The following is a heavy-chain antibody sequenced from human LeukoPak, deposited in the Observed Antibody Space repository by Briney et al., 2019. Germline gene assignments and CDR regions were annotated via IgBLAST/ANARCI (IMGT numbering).Heavy chain of an antibody. CDR1: GFTPTSYG. CDR3: ARWGPYGGNSAALDD. Sequence: RGSLRLSCAPSGFTPTSYGMHWVSQAPGKGREWVAVLGDDGSNKYYADSVKGRFTISRDNSKNTLYLQMNSLRAEDTAVYYCARWGPYGGNSAALDDWGQGTLVTVSS. D-gene: IGHD4-23*01. CDR2: LGDDGSNK. J-gene: IGHJ4*02. V-gene: IGHV3-33*01.